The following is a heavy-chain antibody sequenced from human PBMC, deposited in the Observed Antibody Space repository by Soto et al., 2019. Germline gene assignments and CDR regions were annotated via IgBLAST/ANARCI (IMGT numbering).Heavy chain of an antibody. Sequence: QITLTESGPTLVKPTQTLTLTCTFSGISLTNSGVGVSWIRQPPGKALEWLAVIYWDDAKHFSPFQKSRLTITKDTSKNQVVLTMTNMDSVDTATYFCAQMDFDLYGMDVWGQGTTVIVSS. CDR2: IYWDDAK. J-gene: IGHJ6*02. V-gene: IGHV2-5*02. CDR1: GISLTNSGVG. CDR3: AQMDFDLYGMDV. D-gene: IGHD3-9*01.